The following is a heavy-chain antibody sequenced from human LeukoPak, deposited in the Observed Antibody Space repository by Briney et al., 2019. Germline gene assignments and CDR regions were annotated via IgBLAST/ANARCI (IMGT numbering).Heavy chain of an antibody. Sequence: ASVKVSCKASGYTFTSYAMNWVRQAPGQGLEWMGWINTNTGNPTYAQGFTGRFVFSLDTSVSTAYLQISSLKAEDTAVYYCARHRILYFSSWFDPWGQGTLVTVSS. J-gene: IGHJ5*02. V-gene: IGHV7-4-1*02. D-gene: IGHD2-8*01. CDR2: INTNTGNP. CDR1: GYTFTSYA. CDR3: ARHRILYFSSWFDP.